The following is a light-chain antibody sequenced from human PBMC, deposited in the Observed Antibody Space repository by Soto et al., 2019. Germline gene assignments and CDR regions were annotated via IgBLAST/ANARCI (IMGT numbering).Light chain of an antibody. J-gene: IGKJ4*01. CDR1: QSVSTY. Sequence: EIVLTQSPATLSLSPGERATLSCRASQSVSTYLAWYQQKPGQGPRLLIYGASSRATGIPDRFSGSGSGTDFTLRISRLEPEDSAVYYCQQYGSSPTFGGGTKVDIK. V-gene: IGKV3-20*01. CDR3: QQYGSSPT. CDR2: GAS.